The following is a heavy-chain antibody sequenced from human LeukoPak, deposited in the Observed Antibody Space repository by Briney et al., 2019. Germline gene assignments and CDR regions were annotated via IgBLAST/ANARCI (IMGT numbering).Heavy chain of an antibody. CDR3: ARGTYYFYDSSGYLFWFYP. Sequence: PSETLSLTCTVSGASISSYYWTWVRQPSGKGLEWIGFIYYSGNTNYNPSLKSRATISVDTSKNQFSLKLSSVTAADTAVYYCARGTYYFYDSSGYLFWFYPWGQGTLVTVSS. V-gene: IGHV4-59*01. J-gene: IGHJ5*02. CDR1: GASISSYY. D-gene: IGHD3-22*01. CDR2: IYYSGNT.